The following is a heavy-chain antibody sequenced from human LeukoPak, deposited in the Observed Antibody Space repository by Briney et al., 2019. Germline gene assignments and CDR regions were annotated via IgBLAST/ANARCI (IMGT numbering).Heavy chain of an antibody. CDR3: ARAEMATIVDY. V-gene: IGHV4-59*01. CDR1: GGSIST. CDR2: IYYSGST. D-gene: IGHD5-24*01. J-gene: IGHJ4*02. Sequence: PSETLSLTCTVSGGSISTLSWIRQPPGKGLEWIGYIYYSGSTNYNPSLKSRVTISVDTSKNQFSLKLSSVTAADTAVYYCARAEMATIVDYWGQGTLVTVSS.